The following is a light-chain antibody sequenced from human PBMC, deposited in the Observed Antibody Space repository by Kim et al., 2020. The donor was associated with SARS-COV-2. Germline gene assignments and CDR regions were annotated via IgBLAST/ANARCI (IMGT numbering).Light chain of an antibody. CDR3: QQLANWPVT. CDR1: QSIGNY. J-gene: IGKJ4*01. CDR2: DAS. V-gene: IGKV3-11*01. Sequence: EIVLTQSPATLSLSPGERATLSCRASQSIGNYLAWYQQKPGQAPRPLIYDASRRPTGIPARFSATWSGTDLTLTISSLEPEDFAVYDCQQLANWPVTFGGVSTVVIK.